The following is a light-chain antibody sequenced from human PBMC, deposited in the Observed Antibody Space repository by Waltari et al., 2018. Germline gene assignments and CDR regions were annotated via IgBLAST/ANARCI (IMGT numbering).Light chain of an antibody. V-gene: IGLV2-14*03. J-gene: IGLJ2*01. Sequence: SALTQPASVSGSPGQSITISCTGTSSDIGDFNYISWYQQHPGEGPKLIIYGVTKRPSGVSTRFSGSKSVNTASLTISGRQADDEAEYFCSSYTDTNTLHVVFGGGTKLSVL. CDR2: GVT. CDR3: SSYTDTNTLHVV. CDR1: SSDIGDFNY.